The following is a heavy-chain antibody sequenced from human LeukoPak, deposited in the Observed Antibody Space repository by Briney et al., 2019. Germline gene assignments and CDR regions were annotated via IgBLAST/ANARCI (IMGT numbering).Heavy chain of an antibody. D-gene: IGHD6-19*01. CDR2: TGGSDDNT. Sequence: QPGGSLRLSCEGSGLSFNGYAMSWVRQAPGKGLEWVAVTGGSDDNTHYADSVKGRFSISRDTSENRLFLQMNSLRPDDSALYYCTKDLMTGFSSGWYLAYWGQGTLVTVSS. CDR3: TKDLMTGFSSGWYLAY. CDR1: GLSFNGYA. J-gene: IGHJ4*02. V-gene: IGHV3-23*01.